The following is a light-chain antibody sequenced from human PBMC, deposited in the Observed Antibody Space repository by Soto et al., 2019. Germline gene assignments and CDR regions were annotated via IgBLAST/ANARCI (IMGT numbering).Light chain of an antibody. CDR3: QQASSFPWT. CDR1: QDINNW. Sequence: DIQMTQSPSSVSASVGDRVSITCRASQDINNWLVWYQQKPGKAPKLLAFATSSLQIGVSSRFSGSRSGTDFTLTISSLQPEDIATYYCQQASSFPWTFGQGTKVEIK. J-gene: IGKJ1*01. CDR2: ATS. V-gene: IGKV1D-12*01.